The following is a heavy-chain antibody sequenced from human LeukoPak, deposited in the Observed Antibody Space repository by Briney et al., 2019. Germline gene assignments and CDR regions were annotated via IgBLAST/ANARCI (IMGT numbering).Heavy chain of an antibody. Sequence: PGGSLRLSCAASGFTFSSYSMNWVRQAPGKGLEWVSYISSSSSTIYYADSVKGRFTISRVNAKNSLYLQMNSLRAEDTAVYYCARGSSYLYYYDSSGYYYPDYWGQGTLDTVSS. CDR3: ARGSSYLYYYDSSGYYYPDY. D-gene: IGHD3-22*01. J-gene: IGHJ4*02. CDR1: GFTFSSYS. V-gene: IGHV3-48*01. CDR2: ISSSSSTI.